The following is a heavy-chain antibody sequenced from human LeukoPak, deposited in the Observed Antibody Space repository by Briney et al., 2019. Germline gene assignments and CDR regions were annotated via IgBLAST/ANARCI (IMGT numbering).Heavy chain of an antibody. J-gene: IGHJ4*02. CDR2: IYYSGST. CDR1: GGSISSYY. Sequence: PSETLSLTCTVSGGSISSYYWSWIRRPPGKGLEWIGYIYYSGSTNYNPPLKSRVTISVDTSKNQFSLKLSSVTAADTAVYYCARDYSGSYSFDYWGQGTLVTVSS. CDR3: ARDYSGSYSFDY. V-gene: IGHV4-59*01. D-gene: IGHD1-26*01.